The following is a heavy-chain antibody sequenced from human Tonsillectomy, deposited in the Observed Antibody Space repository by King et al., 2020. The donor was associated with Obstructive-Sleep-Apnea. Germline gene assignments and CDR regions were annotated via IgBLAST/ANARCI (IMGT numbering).Heavy chain of an antibody. J-gene: IGHJ5*02. CDR1: GGSISSYY. CDR3: ARSPYGSGIIDWFDP. CDR2: IYYSGSS. Sequence: QLQESGPGLVKPSETLSLTCTVSGGSISSYYWSWIRQPPGKGLEWIGYIYYSGSSNYNPSLKSRVTISVDTSKNQFSLILSSMTAADTAVYYCARSPYGSGIIDWFDPWGQGTLVTVSS. D-gene: IGHD3-10*01. V-gene: IGHV4-59*01.